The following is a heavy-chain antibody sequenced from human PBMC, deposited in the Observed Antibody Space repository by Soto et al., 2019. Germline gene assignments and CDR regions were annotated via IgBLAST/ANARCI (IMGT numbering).Heavy chain of an antibody. D-gene: IGHD3-16*01. CDR2: TYYRSKWYN. CDR1: GGSVSSNSAV. V-gene: IGHV6-1*01. J-gene: IGHJ4*02. CDR3: VNWGGTSGA. Sequence: PSQTLSLTCALSGGSVSSNSAVWNWIRQSPSRGLEWLGRTYYRSKWYNDYAVSVKSRITINPDTSKNQFSLQLNSVTPEDPAVYDFVNWGGTSGARGKGSLVPVSS.